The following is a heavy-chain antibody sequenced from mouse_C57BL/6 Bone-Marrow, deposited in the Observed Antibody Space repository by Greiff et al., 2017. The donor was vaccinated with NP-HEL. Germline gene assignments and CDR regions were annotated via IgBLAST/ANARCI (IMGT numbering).Heavy chain of an antibody. CDR3: ASDGGYFDY. J-gene: IGHJ2*01. CDR2: ISYDCSN. Sequence: DVKLVESGPGLVKPSQSLSLTCSVTGYSITSGFYWNLLRQFPGNKLELMGYISYDCSNNYNPSLKNLISFTRVTSKIQFFLKLNSVTTEDTATYYCASDGGYFDYWGQGTTRTVSS. CDR1: GYSITSGFY. V-gene: IGHV3-6*01.